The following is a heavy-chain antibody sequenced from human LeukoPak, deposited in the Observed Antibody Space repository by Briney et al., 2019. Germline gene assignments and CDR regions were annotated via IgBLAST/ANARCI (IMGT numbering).Heavy chain of an antibody. V-gene: IGHV4-59*08. D-gene: IGHD3-22*01. J-gene: IGHJ4*02. CDR3: ARHSSGYLSYFDY. CDR2: TYYSGST. Sequence: GPLRLSCPAPGSTVSSNYMSWARQAPGKGLQWIGYTYYSGSTNYNPSLKSRVTISLNTSKNQFSLKVSSVTAADTAVYYCARHSSGYLSYFDYWGQGTLVPVSS. CDR1: GSTVSSNY.